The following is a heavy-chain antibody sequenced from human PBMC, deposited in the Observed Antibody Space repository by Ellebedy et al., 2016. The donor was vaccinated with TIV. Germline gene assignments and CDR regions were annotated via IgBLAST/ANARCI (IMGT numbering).Heavy chain of an antibody. J-gene: IGHJ4*02. CDR2: ISYDGYNK. D-gene: IGHD6-6*01. CDR3: ARGLSKSQLTDY. CDR1: GFTFSNYA. V-gene: IGHV3-30-3*01. Sequence: PGGSLRLSCAASGFTFSNYAMHWVRQAPGKGLEWVAVISYDGYNKYYADSVKGRFTISRDNSKSTLYLQMNSLRAEDTALYYCARGLSKSQLTDYWGQGTLVTVSS.